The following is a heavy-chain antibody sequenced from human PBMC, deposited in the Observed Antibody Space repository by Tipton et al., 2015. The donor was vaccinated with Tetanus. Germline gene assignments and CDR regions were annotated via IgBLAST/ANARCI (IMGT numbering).Heavy chain of an antibody. D-gene: IGHD1-26*01. Sequence: QLVQSGAEVKRPGASVKVSCKASGHTFTSYYMHWVRQAPGQGLEWMGIINPSGGSTSYAQKFQGRVTMTRDTSTSTVYMELSSLRSEDTAVYYCARARGVGTTLSVVDYWGQGTLVTVSS. CDR1: GHTFTSYY. CDR3: ARARGVGTTLSVVDY. CDR2: INPSGGST. V-gene: IGHV1-46*01. J-gene: IGHJ4*02.